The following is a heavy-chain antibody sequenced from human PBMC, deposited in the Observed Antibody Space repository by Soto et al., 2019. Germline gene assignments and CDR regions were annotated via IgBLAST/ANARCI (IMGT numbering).Heavy chain of an antibody. CDR1: FTFSMYS. CDR2: ISSGSAYI. CDR3: TRDQGGSYDSWFDP. D-gene: IGHD1-26*01. J-gene: IGHJ5*02. V-gene: IGHV3-21*01. Sequence: EAQVVESGGGLVKPGGSLRLSCNFTFSMYSMNWVRQAPGEGLEWVACISSGSAYIKYAYSVKGRFSISRDNAKNSVSLQMNSLRAEDTAMYYCTRDQGGSYDSWFDPWGRGTLVTVSS.